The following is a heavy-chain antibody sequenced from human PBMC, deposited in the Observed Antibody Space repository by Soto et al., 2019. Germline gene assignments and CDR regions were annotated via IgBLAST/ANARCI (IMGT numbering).Heavy chain of an antibody. CDR2: IYYSGST. V-gene: IGHV4-30-4*01. CDR1: GGSISSGXYY. Sequence: QVXXXXSGPGLVKPSQTLSLTCTVSGGSISSGXYYWSWIRQPXGKGLEWLGYIYYSGSTYYNPSLKNRITISVDTPKNQLSLKLSSVTAADTAVYYCARAFDDSSGYYGGLGYWGQGTLVTVSS. CDR3: ARAFDDSSGYYGGLGY. D-gene: IGHD3-22*01. J-gene: IGHJ4*02.